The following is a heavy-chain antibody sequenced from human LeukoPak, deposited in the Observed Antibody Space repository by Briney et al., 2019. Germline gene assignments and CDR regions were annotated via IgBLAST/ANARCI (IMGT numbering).Heavy chain of an antibody. D-gene: IGHD6-13*01. Sequence: PSETLSLTCAVSGGSISISTYFWAWIRQPQGKGLEWIGSISYSGSIYSNPSPQSRVTISLDTSKNQFSLRLRSVTAADSAVYYCARPPREAGADYWGQGTLVTVS. CDR3: ARPPREAGADY. CDR2: ISYSGSI. V-gene: IGHV4-39*01. J-gene: IGHJ4*02. CDR1: GGSISISTYF.